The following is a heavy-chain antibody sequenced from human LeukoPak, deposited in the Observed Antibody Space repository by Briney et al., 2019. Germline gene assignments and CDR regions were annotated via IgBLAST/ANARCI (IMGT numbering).Heavy chain of an antibody. V-gene: IGHV4-34*01. D-gene: IGHD2-2*01. CDR3: ARGQYCSTTTGYSARRYFDF. CDR1: GEAFSNYF. Sequence: SETLSLTCAVSGEAFSNYFWTWIRQPPEEGREWLAEIIESGSPNLNTSLRGRVAIPLVTSNNQFSLRLTSVTAADTAVYYCARGQYCSTTTGYSARRYFDFWGQGTLVTVAS. CDR2: IIESGSP. J-gene: IGHJ4*02.